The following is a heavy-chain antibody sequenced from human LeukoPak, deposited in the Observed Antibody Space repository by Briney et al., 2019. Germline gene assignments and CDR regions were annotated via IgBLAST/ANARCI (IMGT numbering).Heavy chain of an antibody. CDR2: ISGSGGST. V-gene: IGHV3-23*01. CDR1: GFTFSSYA. Sequence: GGSLRLSCAASGFTFSSYAMSWVRQAPGKGLEWVSAISGSGGSTYYADSVKGRFTISRDNSKNTLYLQMNSLRAEDTAVYYCAKGQGATIYYYGMDVWGQGTTVTVSS. J-gene: IGHJ6*02. D-gene: IGHD1-26*01. CDR3: AKGQGATIYYYGMDV.